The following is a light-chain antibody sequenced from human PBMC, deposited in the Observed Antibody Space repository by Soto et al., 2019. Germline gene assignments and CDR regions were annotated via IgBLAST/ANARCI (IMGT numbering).Light chain of an antibody. Sequence: QSVLTQPPSASGTPGQRVTISCSGSSFNIGRNPVNWYQQFPGTAPKLLIYTNDQRPSGVPDRFSGSKSGTSASLAISGLQSEDEADYDCAAWDDSLNGWVFGGGTTVTVL. CDR2: TND. V-gene: IGLV1-44*01. J-gene: IGLJ3*02. CDR1: SFNIGRNP. CDR3: AAWDDSLNGWV.